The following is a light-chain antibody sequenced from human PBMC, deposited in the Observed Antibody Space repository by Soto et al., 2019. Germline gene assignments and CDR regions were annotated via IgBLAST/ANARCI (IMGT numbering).Light chain of an antibody. Sequence: IVLTQSPGTLSLSPGERATLSCRASQSVSSNYLAWYQQKPGQAPRLLIYGASSRATGIPDRFSGSGSGTDFTLTISRLEPEDFAVYYCQQYGFSLITFGQGTRLEIK. V-gene: IGKV3-20*01. CDR2: GAS. J-gene: IGKJ5*01. CDR1: QSVSSNY. CDR3: QQYGFSLIT.